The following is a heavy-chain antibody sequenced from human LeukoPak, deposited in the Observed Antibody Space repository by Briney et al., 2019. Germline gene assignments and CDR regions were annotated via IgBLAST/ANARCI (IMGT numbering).Heavy chain of an antibody. CDR2: IYYSGST. V-gene: IGHV4-59*01. J-gene: IGHJ3*02. CDR3: ARQPGVTYYYDSSGYWGLDAFDI. CDR1: GGSLSSYY. D-gene: IGHD3-22*01. Sequence: SETLSLTCTVSGGSLSSYYWSWLRQPPGKGLEWIGYIYYSGSTNYNPSLTSRVTISVDTSKNQFSLKLSSVTAADTAVYYCARQPGVTYYYDSSGYWGLDAFDIWGQGTMVTVSS.